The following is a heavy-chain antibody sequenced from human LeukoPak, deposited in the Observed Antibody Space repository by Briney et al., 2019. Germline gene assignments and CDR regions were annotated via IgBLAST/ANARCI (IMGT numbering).Heavy chain of an antibody. V-gene: IGHV4-59*01. CDR2: IYDSGST. CDR1: GGSISSYY. Sequence: SETLSLTCTVAGGSISSYYWSWIRQPPGKGLEWIGYIYDSGSTNYNPSLKSRVTISVDTSKNQFSLKLSSVTAADAAVYYCACLTTADAFDIWGQGTMVTVSS. J-gene: IGHJ3*02. CDR3: ACLTTADAFDI. D-gene: IGHD3-22*01.